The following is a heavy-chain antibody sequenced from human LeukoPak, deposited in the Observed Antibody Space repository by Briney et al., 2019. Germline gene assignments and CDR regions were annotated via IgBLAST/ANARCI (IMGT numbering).Heavy chain of an antibody. CDR2: IRQDGNEK. CDR3: AKDIGGNSAY. Sequence: GGSLRLSCAASGFTFSSYWMSWVRQAPGKGLEWVANIRQDGNEKYYVDSVKGRFTISRDNAKNSLYLQMNSLRAENTALYYCAKDIGGNSAYWGQGTLVTVSS. V-gene: IGHV3-7*03. J-gene: IGHJ4*02. CDR1: GFTFSSYW. D-gene: IGHD4-23*01.